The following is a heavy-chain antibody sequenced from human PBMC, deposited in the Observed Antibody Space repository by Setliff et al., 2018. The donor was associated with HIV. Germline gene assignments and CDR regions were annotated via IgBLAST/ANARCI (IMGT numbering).Heavy chain of an antibody. CDR2: ISAYSGNT. CDR1: GYTFTSHG. D-gene: IGHD2-8*01. J-gene: IGHJ4*02. CDR3: ARGYCTNGFCQSFDY. V-gene: IGHV1-18*01. Sequence: ASVKVSCKASGYTFTSHGITWVRQAPGQGLEWMGWISAYSGNTNYAQKLLGRVTMTTDTSTSTAYMELRSLRSDDTAVYYCARGYCTNGFCQSFDYWGQGTLVTVSS.